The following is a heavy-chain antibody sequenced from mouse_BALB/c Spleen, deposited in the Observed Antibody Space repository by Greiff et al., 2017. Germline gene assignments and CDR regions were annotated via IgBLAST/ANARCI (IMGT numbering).Heavy chain of an antibody. CDR3: ARHYGNYYYAMDY. CDR1: GFAFSSYD. V-gene: IGHV5-12-1*01. Sequence: EVQLMESGGGLVKPGGSLKLSCAASGFAFSSYDMSWVRQTPEKRLEWVAYISSGGGSTYYPDTVKGRFTISRDNAKNTLYLQMSSLKSEDTAMYYCARHYGNYYYAMDYWGQGTSVTVSS. J-gene: IGHJ4*01. D-gene: IGHD2-1*01. CDR2: ISSGGGST.